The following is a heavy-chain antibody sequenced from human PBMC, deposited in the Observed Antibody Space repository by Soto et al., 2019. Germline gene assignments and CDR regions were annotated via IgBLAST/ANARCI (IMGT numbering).Heavy chain of an antibody. V-gene: IGHV3-33*01. CDR3: ARDIAAAGRNYYYYGMDV. Sequence: GGSLRLSCAASGFTFSSYGMHWVRQAPGKGLEWVAVIWYDGSNKYYADSVKGRFIISRDNSKNTLYLQMNSLRAEDTAVYYCARDIAAAGRNYYYYGMDVWGQGTTVPVSS. J-gene: IGHJ6*02. CDR2: IWYDGSNK. D-gene: IGHD6-13*01. CDR1: GFTFSSYG.